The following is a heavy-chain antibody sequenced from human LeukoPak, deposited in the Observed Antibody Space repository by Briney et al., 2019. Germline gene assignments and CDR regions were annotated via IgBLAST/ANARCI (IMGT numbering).Heavy chain of an antibody. Sequence: GGSLRLSCAASGFTFSSYWMSWVRQAPGKGLEWVANIKQDGSEKYYVDSVKGRFTISRDNAKSSLYLQMNSLRAEDTAVYYCATLVYGDLPFDYWGQGTLVTVSS. CDR3: ATLVYGDLPFDY. CDR1: GFTFSSYW. CDR2: IKQDGSEK. J-gene: IGHJ4*02. V-gene: IGHV3-7*03. D-gene: IGHD4-17*01.